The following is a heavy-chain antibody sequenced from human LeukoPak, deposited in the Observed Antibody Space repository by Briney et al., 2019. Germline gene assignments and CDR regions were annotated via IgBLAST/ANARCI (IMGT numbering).Heavy chain of an antibody. V-gene: IGHV3-49*04. CDR3: TRDGGTLDY. CDR2: IRSKAFGGAT. CDR1: GYTFGDYA. D-gene: IGHD3-16*01. J-gene: IGHJ4*02. Sequence: GGSLRLSCTGSGYTFGDYAMSWVRQSPGKGLEWVSPIRSKAFGGATEYAASVKGRFTISRDDSKSIAYLQMNSLKTEDTAMYYCTRDGGTLDYWGQGTLVTVSS.